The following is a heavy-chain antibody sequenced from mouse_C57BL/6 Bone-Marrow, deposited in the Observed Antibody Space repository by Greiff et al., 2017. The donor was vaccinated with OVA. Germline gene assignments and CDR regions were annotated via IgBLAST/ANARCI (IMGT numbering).Heavy chain of an antibody. V-gene: IGHV1-81*01. CDR3: AGYFDV. J-gene: IGHJ1*03. CDR2: IYPRSGNI. Sequence: QVHVKQSGAELARPGASVKLSCKASGYTFTSYGISWVKQRTGQGLEWIGEIYPRSGNIYYNEKFKGKATLTADKSSSTAYMELRSLTSEDSAVYFCAGYFDVWGTGTTVTVSS. CDR1: GYTFTSYG.